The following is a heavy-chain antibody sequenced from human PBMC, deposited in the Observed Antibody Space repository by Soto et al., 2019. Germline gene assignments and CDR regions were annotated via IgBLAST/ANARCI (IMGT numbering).Heavy chain of an antibody. CDR1: GYTFTSYD. Sequence: KVSCKASGYTFTSYDVSWVRQAPGQGLEWMGWISAYNGNENPAQKHQGRDTMTTDTSTSRTYRELSSTRSDDRAVYYCARDTAMFNGGYDYWGKGTLATVSS. CDR3: ARDTAMFNGGYDY. V-gene: IGHV1-18*04. D-gene: IGHD5-18*01. J-gene: IGHJ4*02. CDR2: ISAYNGNE.